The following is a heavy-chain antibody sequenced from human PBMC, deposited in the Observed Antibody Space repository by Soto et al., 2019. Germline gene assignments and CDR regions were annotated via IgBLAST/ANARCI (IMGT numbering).Heavy chain of an antibody. D-gene: IGHD3-3*01. Sequence: RLSCAASGFTFSDYYMSWIRQAPGKGLEWVSYISSSSSYTNYADSVKGRFTISRDNAKNSLYLQMNSLRAEDTAVYYCARDLGGTITTFGTSYGMDVWGQGTTVTVSS. V-gene: IGHV3-11*06. CDR2: ISSSSSYT. CDR3: ARDLGGTITTFGTSYGMDV. CDR1: GFTFSDYY. J-gene: IGHJ6*02.